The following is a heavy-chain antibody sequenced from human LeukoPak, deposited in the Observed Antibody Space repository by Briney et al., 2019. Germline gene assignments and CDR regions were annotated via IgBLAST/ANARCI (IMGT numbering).Heavy chain of an antibody. CDR2: INPNSGGT. CDR1: GGTFSSYA. J-gene: IGHJ4*02. D-gene: IGHD3-10*01. V-gene: IGHV1-2*02. CDR3: ARVIVRGDTFDY. Sequence: ASVKVSCKASGGTFSSYAISWVRQAPGQGLEWMGWINPNSGGTNYAQKFQGRVTMTRDTSISTAYMELSRLRSDDTAVYYCARVIVRGDTFDYWGQGTLVTVSS.